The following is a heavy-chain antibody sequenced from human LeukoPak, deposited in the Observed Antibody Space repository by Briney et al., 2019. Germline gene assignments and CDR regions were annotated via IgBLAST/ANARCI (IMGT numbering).Heavy chain of an antibody. CDR1: GFTFSSFA. Sequence: GTSLRLSCAASGFTFSSFAMHWVRQAPGKGLEWVAVISYDGSNKFYTDSVKGRFTISRDHSKNTLYLQMNSLRVEDTAVYYCAGDSGSYYYFDYWGQGTLVTVSS. D-gene: IGHD1-26*01. CDR3: AGDSGSYYYFDY. V-gene: IGHV3-30-3*01. J-gene: IGHJ4*02. CDR2: ISYDGSNK.